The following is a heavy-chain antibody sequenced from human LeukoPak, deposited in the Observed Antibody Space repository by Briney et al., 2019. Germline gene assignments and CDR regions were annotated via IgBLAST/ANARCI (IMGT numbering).Heavy chain of an antibody. D-gene: IGHD3-22*01. V-gene: IGHV1-2*02. CDR2: INPNSGGT. Sequence: ASVKVSCKASGYPFTGYYMHWVRQAPGQGLEWMAWINPNSGGTNYAQKFQGRVTVTRDTSINTAYMELSSLRSEDTAVYYCATEGYYDSSGYEFLDYWGQGTLVTVSS. CDR3: ATEGYYDSSGYEFLDY. J-gene: IGHJ4*02. CDR1: GYPFTGYY.